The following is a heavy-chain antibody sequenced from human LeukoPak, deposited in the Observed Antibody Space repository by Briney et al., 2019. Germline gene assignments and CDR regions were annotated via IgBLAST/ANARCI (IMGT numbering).Heavy chain of an antibody. CDR1: GFSFRNYW. D-gene: IGHD1-26*01. J-gene: IGHJ4*02. CDR3: ARGRREFDY. Sequence: GGSLRLSCVISGFSFRNYWMHWVRQAPGRGLVWVSRLNSDETSATYADSVKGRFTISRDNAKNSLYLQMNSLRAEDTAVYYCARGRREFDYWGQGTLVTVSS. CDR2: LNSDETSA. V-gene: IGHV3-74*03.